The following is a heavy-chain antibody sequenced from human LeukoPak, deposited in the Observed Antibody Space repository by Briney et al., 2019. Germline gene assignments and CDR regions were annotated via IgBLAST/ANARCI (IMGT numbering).Heavy chain of an antibody. CDR2: ISGSGGST. Sequence: GGSLRLSCAASGFTFSSYAMSWVRQAPGKGLEWVSAISGSGGSTYYADSVKGRFTISRDNSMNTLYLQMNSLRAEDTAVYYCAKAGRCSGGSCYYFDYWGQGTLVTVSS. CDR1: GFTFSSYA. V-gene: IGHV3-23*01. CDR3: AKAGRCSGGSCYYFDY. D-gene: IGHD2-15*01. J-gene: IGHJ4*02.